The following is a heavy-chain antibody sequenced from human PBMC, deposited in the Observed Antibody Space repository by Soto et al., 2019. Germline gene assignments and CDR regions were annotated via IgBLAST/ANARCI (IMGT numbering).Heavy chain of an antibody. CDR2: ISGSGGST. J-gene: IGHJ6*02. D-gene: IGHD3-9*01. Sequence: PGGSLRLSCAAPGLTFRTYAMTWVRQAPGKGLEWVSAISGSGGSTYYADSVKGRFTISRDNSKNTLYLQMNSLRAEDTAVYYCAKDMVRYFDWPAPQVETSDYYGMDVWGQGTRVTVSS. V-gene: IGHV3-23*01. CDR3: AKDMVRYFDWPAPQVETSDYYGMDV. CDR1: GLTFRTYA.